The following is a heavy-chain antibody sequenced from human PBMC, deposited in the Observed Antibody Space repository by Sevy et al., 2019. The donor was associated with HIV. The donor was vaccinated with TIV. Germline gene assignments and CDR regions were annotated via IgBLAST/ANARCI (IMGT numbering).Heavy chain of an antibody. CDR2: IYHSGST. J-gene: IGHJ3*02. CDR1: GGSISSGGYS. CDR3: ARAPYYYDSSGYYSDAFDI. D-gene: IGHD3-22*01. Sequence: SETLSLTCAVSGGSISSGGYSWSWIRQPPGKGLEWIGYIYHSGSTYYNPSLKSRVTISVDRSKNQFSLKLGSVTAADTAVYYCARAPYYYDSSGYYSDAFDIWGQGTMVTVSS. V-gene: IGHV4-30-2*01.